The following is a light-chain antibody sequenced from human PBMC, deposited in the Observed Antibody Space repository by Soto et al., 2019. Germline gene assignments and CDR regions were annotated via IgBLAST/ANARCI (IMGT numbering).Light chain of an antibody. CDR1: TSNIGSNY. V-gene: IGLV1-47*01. CDR2: RNN. CDR3: ATWDDSLNGFYV. J-gene: IGLJ1*01. Sequence: VLTQPPSASGTPGQGVTISCSGSTSNIGSNYVYWYQQLPGTAPKLLIYRNNQRPSGVPDRFSGSKSGTSASLAISGLRSDDEADYFCATWDDSLNGFYVFGTGTKVTV.